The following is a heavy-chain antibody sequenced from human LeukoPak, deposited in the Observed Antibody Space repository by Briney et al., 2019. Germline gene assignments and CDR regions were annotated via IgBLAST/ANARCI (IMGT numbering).Heavy chain of an antibody. V-gene: IGHV3-33*01. CDR3: ARANGVYYDSSGYYNWFDP. CDR1: GFTFSSYG. Sequence: GRSLRLSCAASGFTFSSYGMHWVRQAPGKGLEWVAVIWYDGSNKYYADSVKGRFTISRDNSKNTLYLQMNSLRAEDTAVYYCARANGVYYDSSGYYNWFDPWGQGTLVTVSS. D-gene: IGHD3-22*01. J-gene: IGHJ5*02. CDR2: IWYDGSNK.